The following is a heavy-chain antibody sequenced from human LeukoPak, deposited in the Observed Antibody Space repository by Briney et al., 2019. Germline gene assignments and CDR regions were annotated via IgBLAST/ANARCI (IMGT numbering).Heavy chain of an antibody. CDR1: GFTFSSYA. V-gene: IGHV3-48*03. CDR3: AELGITMIGGV. CDR2: ISSSGSTI. Sequence: PGGSLRLSCAASGFTFSSYAMSWVRQAPGKGLEWVSYISSSGSTIYYADSVKGRFTISRDIAKNSLYLQMNSLRAEDTAVYYCAELGITMIGGVWGKGTTVTISS. J-gene: IGHJ6*04. D-gene: IGHD3-10*02.